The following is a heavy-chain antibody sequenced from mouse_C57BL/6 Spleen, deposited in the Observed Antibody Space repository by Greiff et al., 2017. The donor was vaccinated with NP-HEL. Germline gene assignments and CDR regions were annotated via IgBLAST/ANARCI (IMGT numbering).Heavy chain of an antibody. J-gene: IGHJ3*01. D-gene: IGHD2-4*01. V-gene: IGHV1-55*01. CDR1: GYTFTSYW. Sequence: QVQLQQPGAELVKPGASVKMSCKASGYTFTSYWITWVKQRPGQGLEWIGDIYPGSGSTNYNEKFKSKATLTVDTSSSTAYMQLSSLTSEDSAVYYYERAYYDCGGSWFADWGQGTLVTVSA. CDR3: ERAYYDCGGSWFAD. CDR2: IYPGSGST.